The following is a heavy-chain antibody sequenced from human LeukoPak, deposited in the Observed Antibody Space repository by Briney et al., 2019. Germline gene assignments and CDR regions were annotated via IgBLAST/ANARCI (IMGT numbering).Heavy chain of an antibody. CDR3: ARQQGVQNLNFDY. V-gene: IGHV1-69*04. J-gene: IGHJ4*02. CDR2: INLIAGLT. D-gene: IGHD3-10*01. CDR1: GGTFSSYA. Sequence: ASVKVSCKASGGTFSSYAISWLRQAPGQGPEWMGMINLIAGLTHYAPNFQGRVTMTRDTSTSTAYMELSSLGSEDTAVYYCARQQGVQNLNFDYWGQGALVTVSS.